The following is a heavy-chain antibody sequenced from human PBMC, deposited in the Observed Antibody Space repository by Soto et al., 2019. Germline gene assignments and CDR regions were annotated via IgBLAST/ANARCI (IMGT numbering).Heavy chain of an antibody. V-gene: IGHV4-39*01. CDR2: IYYSGST. Sequence: QLQLQESGPGLVKPSETLSLTCTVSGGSISSSSYYWGWIRQPPGKGLEWIGSIYYSGSTYYNPSLKSRVTISVDTSKNQFSLKLSSVTAADTAVYYCARHVKAILDNIVVVPAAIRPDGDYYFDYWGQGTLVTVSS. J-gene: IGHJ4*02. CDR3: ARHVKAILDNIVVVPAAIRPDGDYYFDY. CDR1: GGSISSSSYY. D-gene: IGHD2-2*02.